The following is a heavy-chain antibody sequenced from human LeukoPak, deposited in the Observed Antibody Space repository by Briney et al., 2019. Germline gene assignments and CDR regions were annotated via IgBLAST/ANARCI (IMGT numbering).Heavy chain of an antibody. Sequence: GGSLRLSCAASGFTFSSYAMSWVRQAPGKGLEWVSTISGSGGSTYYADSVKGRFTISRDNSQNTLYLQMNSLRAEDTALYYCAKDRSSGGPLDFDYWGKGTLVTVSS. J-gene: IGHJ4*02. V-gene: IGHV3-23*01. D-gene: IGHD6-19*01. CDR1: GFTFSSYA. CDR2: ISGSGGST. CDR3: AKDRSSGGPLDFDY.